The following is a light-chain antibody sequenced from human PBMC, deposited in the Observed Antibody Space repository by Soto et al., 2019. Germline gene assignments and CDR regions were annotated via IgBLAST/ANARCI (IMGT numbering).Light chain of an antibody. V-gene: IGKV1-27*01. J-gene: IGKJ1*01. CDR2: AAS. CDR3: QKYDRAPAM. Sequence: DIQLTQSPSSLSASLGDRVTITCRASQDIKKFLAWNQQRPGKVPDLLIYAASNLRSEVPSRFSGNASGTDCSITISTLQPEDGATYYCQKYDRAPAMFGEGTKVDIK. CDR1: QDIKKF.